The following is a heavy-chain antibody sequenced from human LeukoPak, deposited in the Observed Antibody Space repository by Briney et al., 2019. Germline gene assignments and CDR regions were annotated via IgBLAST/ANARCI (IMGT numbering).Heavy chain of an antibody. J-gene: IGHJ6*02. CDR1: GYTFTSYA. Sequence: GASVKVSCKASGYTFTSYAMHWVRQAPGQRLEWMGWINAGNGNTEYSQKFQGRVTITRDTSASTAYMELSSLRSEDTAVYYCARGDIVVVPAAISPYYYYYGMDVWGQGTTVTVSS. CDR2: INAGNGNT. D-gene: IGHD2-2*02. V-gene: IGHV1-3*01. CDR3: ARGDIVVVPAAISPYYYYYGMDV.